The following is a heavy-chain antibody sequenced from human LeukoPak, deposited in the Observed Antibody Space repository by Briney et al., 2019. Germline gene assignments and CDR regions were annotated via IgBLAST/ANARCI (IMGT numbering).Heavy chain of an antibody. J-gene: IGHJ4*02. Sequence: PSETLSLTCTVSNYSISSGYYWGWIRQPPGNGLEWIGSIYHSGSTYYNPSLKGRVTISVDTSKDQFSLKLSSVTAADTAVYYCARDLPGIARRYYFDYWGEGTLVTVSS. V-gene: IGHV4-38-2*02. D-gene: IGHD6-13*01. CDR2: IYHSGST. CDR1: NYSISSGYY. CDR3: ARDLPGIARRYYFDY.